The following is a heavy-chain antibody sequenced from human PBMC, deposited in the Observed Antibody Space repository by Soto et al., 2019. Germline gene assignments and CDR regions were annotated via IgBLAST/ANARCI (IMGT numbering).Heavy chain of an antibody. Sequence: GGSLRLSCAASGFTFSSYAMGWVRQGPGKGREWVAGDSIGGSTHYADSVRGRFTISRDNSNNPLSLQMNSLTSDATAVYFCAKRRGAGGQFDYWGQGALVTVSS. D-gene: IGHD2-15*01. J-gene: IGHJ4*02. V-gene: IGHV3-23*01. CDR2: DSIGGST. CDR3: AKRRGAGGQFDY. CDR1: GFTFSSYA.